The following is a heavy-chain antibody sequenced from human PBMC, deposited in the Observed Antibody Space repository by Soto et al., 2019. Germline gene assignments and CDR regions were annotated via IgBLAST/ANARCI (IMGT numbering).Heavy chain of an antibody. J-gene: IGHJ4*02. CDR3: ATDGDSSGGWYFNGDYFNF. D-gene: IGHD6-19*01. CDR2: ISGESGFK. CDR1: GFSIRSFN. Sequence: GGSLRLSCEAPGFSIRSFNMNWVRQAPGKGLEWVAFISGESGFKYYTEAVKGRFTISRDNARNSLFLQMNFLDVEDTALYYCATDGDSSGGWYFNGDYFNFWGQGTLVTVSS. V-gene: IGHV3-21*01.